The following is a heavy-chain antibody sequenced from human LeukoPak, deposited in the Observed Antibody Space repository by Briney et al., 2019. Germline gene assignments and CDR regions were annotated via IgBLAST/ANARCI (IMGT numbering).Heavy chain of an antibody. Sequence: PSETLSLICTVSGGSTRNYYSCGIRQPPGKGLEWIGYIYYSGSTNSNPSLKSRVTISLDTSKNQFSLKLSSVTAADTAVYYCARPGQFISARPITFYYWGQGSLVTVSS. CDR2: IYYSGST. CDR3: ARPGQFISARPITFYY. CDR1: GGSTRNYY. J-gene: IGHJ4*02. D-gene: IGHD6-6*01. V-gene: IGHV4-59*01.